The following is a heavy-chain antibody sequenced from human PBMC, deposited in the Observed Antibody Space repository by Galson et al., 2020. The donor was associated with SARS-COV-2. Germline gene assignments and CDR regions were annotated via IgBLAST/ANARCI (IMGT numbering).Heavy chain of an antibody. J-gene: IGHJ4*02. Sequence: SETLSLTCTVSGGSISSSSYSWAWIRQPPGKGLEWIGYIYHSGSAYYAPSLQSRVSIFVDTSKNQFSLKLTSVTAADTAVYCCARPAVSPWGFNFWGQGILGTVAS. CDR2: IYHSGSA. CDR3: ARPAVSPWGFNF. V-gene: IGHV4-39*01. D-gene: IGHD7-27*01. CDR1: GGSISSSSYS.